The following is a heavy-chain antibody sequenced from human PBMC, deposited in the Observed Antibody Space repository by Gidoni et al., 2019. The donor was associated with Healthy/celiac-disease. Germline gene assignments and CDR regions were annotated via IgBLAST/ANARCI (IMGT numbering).Heavy chain of an antibody. CDR1: GFTFSSYG. Sequence: QVQLVESGGGVVQPGRSLRLSCAASGFTFSSYGMHWVRQAPGKGLEWVAVIWYDGSNKYYADSVKGRFTISRDNSKNTLYLQMNSLRAEDTAVYYCARDNDILTLYYYYYGMDVWGQGTTVTVSS. D-gene: IGHD3-9*01. J-gene: IGHJ6*02. V-gene: IGHV3-33*01. CDR2: IWYDGSNK. CDR3: ARDNDILTLYYYYYGMDV.